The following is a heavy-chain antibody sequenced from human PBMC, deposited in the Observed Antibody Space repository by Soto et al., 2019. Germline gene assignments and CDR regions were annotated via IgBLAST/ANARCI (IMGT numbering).Heavy chain of an antibody. CDR1: GFTFTSYA. CDR2: ISSSGSNL. CDR3: ARDRDTFDY. J-gene: IGHJ4*02. V-gene: IGHV3-23*01. D-gene: IGHD5-18*01. Sequence: GGSLRLSCAASGFTFTSYAMSWVRLTPGKGLEWVSAISSSGSNLFYADYVRGRFTISRDNSENTVFLQMNNLRAEDTAVYFCARDRDTFDYWGQGTRVTVSS.